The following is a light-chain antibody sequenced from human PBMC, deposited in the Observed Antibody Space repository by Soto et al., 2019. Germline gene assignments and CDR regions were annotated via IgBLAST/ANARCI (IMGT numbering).Light chain of an antibody. CDR3: GSLATSLSAVV. J-gene: IGLJ2*01. CDR1: SSNIGKNY. Sequence: QSVLTQPPSVSAAPGQKVTISCSGTSSNIGKNYVSWYQRLPGTAPKLLIYDNNERSSGIPDRFSGSKSGTSATLGIAGLQTGDEADYYCGSLATSLSAVVFGGGTQLTVL. CDR2: DNN. V-gene: IGLV1-51*01.